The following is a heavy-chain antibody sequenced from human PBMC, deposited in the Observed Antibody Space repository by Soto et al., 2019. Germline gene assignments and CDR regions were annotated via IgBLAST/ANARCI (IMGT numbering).Heavy chain of an antibody. CDR3: ASRSSGWYFDY. CDR2: ISGSGGST. V-gene: IGHV3-23*01. D-gene: IGHD6-19*01. CDR1: GFTFSSYA. J-gene: IGHJ4*02. Sequence: HPGGSLRLSCAASGFTFSSYAMNWVRQAPGKGLEWVSVISGSGGSTYYADSVKGRFTISRDNSKNTLYLQMNSLRADDTAVYYCASRSSGWYFDYWGQGTLVTVSS.